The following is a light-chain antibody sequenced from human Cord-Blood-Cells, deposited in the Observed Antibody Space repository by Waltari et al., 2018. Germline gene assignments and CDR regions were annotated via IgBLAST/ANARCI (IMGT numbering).Light chain of an antibody. V-gene: IGLV2-8*01. CDR1: SSDVGGYNY. Sequence: QSALTQPPSASGSPGQSVTISCTGTSSDVGGYNYVSWYQQHPGKAPKLMVYEVSKGPFGAPDGFSGSKSGTTASLTVSGLQAEDEADYYCSSYAGSNNLVFGGGTKLTVL. CDR3: SSYAGSNNLV. CDR2: EVS. J-gene: IGLJ2*01.